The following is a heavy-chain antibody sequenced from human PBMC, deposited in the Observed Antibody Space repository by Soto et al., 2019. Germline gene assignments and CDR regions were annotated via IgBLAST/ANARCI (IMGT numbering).Heavy chain of an antibody. J-gene: IGHJ4*02. Sequence: SETLSLTCTVSGGTISGGDSYWSWIRQPPGKGLEWLGYIYYCVSPFYNPSVKIPVTISVDTSKNQFSLKFSPATAADTAVYDCARGSRRYFDYLGQGTLVAVST. CDR3: ARGSRRYFDY. D-gene: IGHD1-26*01. CDR1: GGTISGGDSY. CDR2: IYYCVSP. V-gene: IGHV4-30-4*01.